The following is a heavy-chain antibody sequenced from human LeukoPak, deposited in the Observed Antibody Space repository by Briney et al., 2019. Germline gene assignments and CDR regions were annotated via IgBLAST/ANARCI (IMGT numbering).Heavy chain of an antibody. V-gene: IGHV3-30-3*01. CDR2: ISYDGSNK. D-gene: IGHD6-19*01. Sequence: GRSLRLSCAASGFTFSSYAMHWVRQAPGKGLEWVAVISYDGSNKYYADSVKGRFTISRDNSKNTLYLQMNSLRAEDTAVYYCARAVAGFNWFDPWGQGTLVTGSS. CDR1: GFTFSSYA. CDR3: ARAVAGFNWFDP. J-gene: IGHJ5*02.